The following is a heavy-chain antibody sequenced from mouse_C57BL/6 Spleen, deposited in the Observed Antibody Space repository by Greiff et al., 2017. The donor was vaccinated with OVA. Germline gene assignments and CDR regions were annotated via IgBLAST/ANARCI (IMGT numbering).Heavy chain of an antibody. D-gene: IGHD1-1*01. V-gene: IGHV14-1*01. CDR2: IDPEDGDT. CDR3: TTITTVVANWYFDV. Sequence: VHVKQSGAELVRPGASVKLSCTASGFNIKDYYMHWVKQRPEQGLEWIGRIDPEDGDTEYAPKFQGKATMTADTSSNTAYLQLSSLTSEDTAVYYCTTITTVVANWYFDVWGTGTTVTVSS. CDR1: GFNIKDYY. J-gene: IGHJ1*03.